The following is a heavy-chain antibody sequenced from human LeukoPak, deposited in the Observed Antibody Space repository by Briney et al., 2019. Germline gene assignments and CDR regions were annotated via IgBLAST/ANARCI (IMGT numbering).Heavy chain of an antibody. CDR2: IWYDGSNK. CDR3: AKGGGDGNPHDY. CDR1: GFTFSRYG. V-gene: IGHV3-33*06. J-gene: IGHJ4*02. D-gene: IGHD3-16*01. Sequence: GRSLRLSCAASGFTFSRYGMHWVRQAPGKGLEWVAVIWYDGSNKYYADSVKGRFTISRDNSKNTLSLQMNSLRAEDAAVYYCAKGGGDGNPHDYWGQGTLVTVSS.